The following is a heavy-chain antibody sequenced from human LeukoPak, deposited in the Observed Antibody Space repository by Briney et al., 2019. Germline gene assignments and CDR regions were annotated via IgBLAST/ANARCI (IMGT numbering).Heavy chain of an antibody. D-gene: IGHD3-3*01. V-gene: IGHV4-4*07. CDR3: TRAPGRFWLLDY. CDR1: GGSISSYY. J-gene: IGHJ4*02. Sequence: SETLSLTCIIPGGSISSYYCAWIRLSAGKGLEWIGRIHTSGSTDYNPSLKSRVTMSLDTSKNQFSLNLISVTAADTAVYYCTRAPGRFWLLDYWGQGSLVTVSS. CDR2: IHTSGST.